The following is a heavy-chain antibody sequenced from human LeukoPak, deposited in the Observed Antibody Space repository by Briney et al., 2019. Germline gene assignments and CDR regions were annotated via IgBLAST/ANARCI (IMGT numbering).Heavy chain of an antibody. CDR2: ISYDGSNK. CDR1: GFTFSSYS. J-gene: IGHJ4*02. D-gene: IGHD4-11*01. CDR3: ARVATTDDY. Sequence: GGSLRLSCAASGFTFSSYSMNWVRQAPGKGLEWVAVISYDGSNKYYADSVKGRFTISRDNSKNTLYLQMNSLRAEDTAVYYCARVATTDDYWGQGTLVTVSS. V-gene: IGHV3-30*03.